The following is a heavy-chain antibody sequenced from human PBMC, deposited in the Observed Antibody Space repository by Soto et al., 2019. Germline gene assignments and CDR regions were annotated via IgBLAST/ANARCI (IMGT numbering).Heavy chain of an antibody. Sequence: QVQLVESGGDLVKPGGSLRLSCAASGFTFSDYYMSWIRKAPGKGLEWVSYISSTSTYTDYADSVKGRFTISRDNAKNSLYLQMNSLRAEDTAVYYCARAGDYDYYYAMDFWGQGTTVTVSS. J-gene: IGHJ6*02. CDR1: GFTFSDYY. V-gene: IGHV3-11*05. CDR2: ISSTSTYT. D-gene: IGHD2-21*02. CDR3: ARAGDYDYYYAMDF.